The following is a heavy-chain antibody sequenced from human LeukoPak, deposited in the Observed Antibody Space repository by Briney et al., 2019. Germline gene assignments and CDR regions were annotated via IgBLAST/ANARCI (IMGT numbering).Heavy chain of an antibody. J-gene: IGHJ4*02. CDR2: ISGSGGST. Sequence: GGSLRLSCAASGFTFSSYGMSCVRPAPRKGLERGSPISGSGGSTYYAQSVKGRFIIFRDNSKNSMYLQMNRLRAEDTVVYYCVREGFFDYWGQGTLVTVSS. CDR1: GFTFSSYG. V-gene: IGHV3-23*01. CDR3: VREGFFDY.